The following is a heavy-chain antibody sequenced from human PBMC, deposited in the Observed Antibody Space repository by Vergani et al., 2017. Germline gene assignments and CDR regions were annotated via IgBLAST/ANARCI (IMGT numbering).Heavy chain of an antibody. CDR2: IYPGDSDT. CDR1: GYSFTNYW. J-gene: IGHJ4*02. Sequence: EVQLVQSGAEVKKSGDSLKISCKASGYSFTNYWIGWVRQMPGKGLEWMGIIYPGDSDTRYSPSFHGQITISADKSISTAYLQWSSLKAADNAMYSCVRPIGDIAVTAILYWGQGTLVTVSS. V-gene: IGHV5-51*06. D-gene: IGHD2-21*02. CDR3: VRPIGDIAVTAILY.